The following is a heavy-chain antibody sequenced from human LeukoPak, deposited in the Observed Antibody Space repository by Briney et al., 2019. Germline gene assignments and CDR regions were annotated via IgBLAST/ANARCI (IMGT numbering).Heavy chain of an antibody. V-gene: IGHV3-30*19. D-gene: IGHD2-21*02. CDR3: ARMRAPQYYAGDCYFFVDDFDS. CDR1: GFTFLSYV. J-gene: IGHJ3*02. CDR2: ISYDGSNK. Sequence: GGSLCHSRAASGFTFLSYVMHGVRQAPGKGLEWVAVISYDGSNKYYADSVKGRFTISRDNSKNTLYLQMNSLKAEDTAVYYCARMRAPQYYAGDCYFFVDDFDSWGQGTMVTVSS.